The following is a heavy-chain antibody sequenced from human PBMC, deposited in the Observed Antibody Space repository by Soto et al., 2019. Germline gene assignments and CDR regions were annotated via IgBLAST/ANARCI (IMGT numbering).Heavy chain of an antibody. CDR2: IIPIFGTA. Sequence: QVQLVQSGAEVKQPGSSVKVSCKASGGTFSSYAISWVRQAPGQGLEWMGGIIPIFGTANYAQKFRGRVTITADESTSTAYMELSSLRSEDTAVYYCARGPTNPLIAAADDYYYGMDVWGQGTTVTVSS. J-gene: IGHJ6*02. D-gene: IGHD6-13*01. CDR3: ARGPTNPLIAAADDYYYGMDV. V-gene: IGHV1-69*12. CDR1: GGTFSSYA.